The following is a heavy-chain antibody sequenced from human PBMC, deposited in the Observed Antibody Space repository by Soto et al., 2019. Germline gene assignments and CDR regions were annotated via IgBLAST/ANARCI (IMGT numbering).Heavy chain of an antibody. D-gene: IGHD3-10*01. V-gene: IGHV1-8*01. CDR1: GYTFTSYD. J-gene: IGHJ6*03. Sequence: ASVKVSCKASGYTFTSYDINWVRQATGQGLEWMGWMNPNSGNTGYAQKFQGRVTMTRNTSISTAYMGLSSLRSEDTAVYYCARGFGGSGSYYFPLGDYYYMDVWGKGTTVTVSS. CDR3: ARGFGGSGSYYFPLGDYYYMDV. CDR2: MNPNSGNT.